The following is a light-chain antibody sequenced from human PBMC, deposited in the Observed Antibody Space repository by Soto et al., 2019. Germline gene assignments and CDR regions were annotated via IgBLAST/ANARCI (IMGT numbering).Light chain of an antibody. CDR3: SSSTSTTTHIL. CDR2: DVS. J-gene: IGLJ2*01. CDR1: STDIGDYNF. V-gene: IGLV2-14*03. Sequence: QSVLTQPASVSGSPGQSITISCTGTSTDIGDYNFVSWYQQHPDKAPKLIIYDVSDRPSGVSTRFSGSKSGNTASLTISGVQAADEADYYCSSSTSTTTHILFGGGTKLTVL.